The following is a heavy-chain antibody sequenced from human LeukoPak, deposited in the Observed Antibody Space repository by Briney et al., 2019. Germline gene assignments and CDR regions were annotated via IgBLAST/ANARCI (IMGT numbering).Heavy chain of an antibody. CDR2: IYYSGST. V-gene: IGHV4-61*01. CDR3: ARDAGRYCSGGSCYHRGFDY. J-gene: IGHJ4*02. Sequence: SETLSLTCTVSGGSVSSGSYYWSWIRRPPGTGLVWIGYIYYSGSTNSNPSLKSRVTISVDTSKNQFSLRLSSVTAADTGVYYCARDAGRYCSGGSCYHRGFDYWGQGTLVTVSS. CDR1: GGSVSSGSYY. D-gene: IGHD2-15*01.